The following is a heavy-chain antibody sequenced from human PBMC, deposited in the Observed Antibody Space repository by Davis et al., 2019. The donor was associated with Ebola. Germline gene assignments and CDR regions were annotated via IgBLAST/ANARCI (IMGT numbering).Heavy chain of an antibody. CDR3: AVVYSYGQIDY. CDR2: IIPIFGTA. D-gene: IGHD5-18*01. Sequence: SVKVSCKASGGTFSSYAISWVRQAPGQGLEWMGGIIPIFGTANYAQKFQGRVTITADESTSTAYMELRSLRSDDTAVYYCAVVYSYGQIDYWGQGTLVTVSS. V-gene: IGHV1-69*13. J-gene: IGHJ4*02. CDR1: GGTFSSYA.